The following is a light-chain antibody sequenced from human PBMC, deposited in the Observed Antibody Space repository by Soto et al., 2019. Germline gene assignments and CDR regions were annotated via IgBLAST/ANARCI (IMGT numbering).Light chain of an antibody. Sequence: QSVLTQPPSASGSPGQSVTISCTGSSSDVGGYNYVSWYQQHPGKAPKLLIYEVSKRPSGVPDRFSGSKSGNTASLTISGLQAEDEADYYCSSYAGSPFSVCAAGT. CDR2: EVS. J-gene: IGLJ1*01. V-gene: IGLV2-8*01. CDR3: SSYAGSPFSV. CDR1: SSDVGGYNY.